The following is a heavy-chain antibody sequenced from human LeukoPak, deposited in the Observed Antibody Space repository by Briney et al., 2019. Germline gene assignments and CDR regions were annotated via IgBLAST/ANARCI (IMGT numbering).Heavy chain of an antibody. CDR2: IRYDGSNK. CDR3: AKDLNKYYYDSSGYYIY. Sequence: GGSLRLSCAASGFTFSSYGMHWVRQAPGKGLEWVAFIRYDGSNKYYADSVKGRFTISRDNSKNTLYLQMNSLRAEDTAVYYCAKDLNKYYYDSSGYYIYWGQGTLVTVSS. CDR1: GFTFSSYG. V-gene: IGHV3-30*02. D-gene: IGHD3-22*01. J-gene: IGHJ4*02.